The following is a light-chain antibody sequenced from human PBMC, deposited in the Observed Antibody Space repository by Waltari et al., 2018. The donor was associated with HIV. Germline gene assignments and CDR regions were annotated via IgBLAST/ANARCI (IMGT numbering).Light chain of an antibody. V-gene: IGLV1-47*01. CDR2: KNN. J-gene: IGLJ3*02. Sequence: QSVLAQPPSASRPSGQRVTLPCSACMSNLGTHHVFWYQHFPGTAPKLLIYKNNKRPSGVPDRFSGSKSGTSASLAISGLRSEDEADYYCAAWDDSLSGRVFGGGTKLTVL. CDR3: AAWDDSLSGRV. CDR1: MSNLGTHH.